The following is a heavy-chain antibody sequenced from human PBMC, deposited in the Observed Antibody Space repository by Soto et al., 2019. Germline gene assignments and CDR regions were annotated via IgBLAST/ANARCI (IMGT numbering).Heavy chain of an antibody. J-gene: IGHJ4*02. V-gene: IGHV1-69*13. D-gene: IGHD3-10*01. CDR1: GGTFSSYA. Sequence: SVKVSCKASGGTFSSYAISWVRQAPGQGLEWMGGIIPIFGTANYAQKFQGRVTITADESTSTAYMELSSLRSEDTAVYYCARSEYYGSGSYLNSDYWGQGTLVTVSS. CDR2: IIPIFGTA. CDR3: ARSEYYGSGSYLNSDY.